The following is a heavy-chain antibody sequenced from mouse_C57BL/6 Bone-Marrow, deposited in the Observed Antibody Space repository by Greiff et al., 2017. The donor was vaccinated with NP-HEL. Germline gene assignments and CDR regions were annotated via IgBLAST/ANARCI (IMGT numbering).Heavy chain of an antibody. CDR1: GYTFTNYW. Sequence: QVQLKESGAELVRPGTSVKMSCKASGYTFTNYWIGWAKQRPGHGLEWIGDIYPGGGYTNYNEKFKGKATLTADKSSSTAYMQFSSLTSEDSAIYYCARTYYSNYPCYWYFDVWGTGTTVTVSS. CDR2: IYPGGGYT. CDR3: ARTYYSNYPCYWYFDV. J-gene: IGHJ1*03. D-gene: IGHD2-5*01. V-gene: IGHV1-63*01.